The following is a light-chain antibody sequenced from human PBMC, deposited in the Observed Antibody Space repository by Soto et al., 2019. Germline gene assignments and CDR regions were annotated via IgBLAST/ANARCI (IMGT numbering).Light chain of an antibody. Sequence: QSVLTQPPSVSEAPGQRVTISCTGSSSNIGAGYEAHWYQQVPGTATKLLSYENNNQPSGVPDRFSGSKSGTSASLAITGLQAEDEAEYYCQSYDSSLSGYVFGTGTKLTVL. CDR3: QSYDSSLSGYV. CDR2: ENN. J-gene: IGLJ1*01. V-gene: IGLV1-40*01. CDR1: SSNIGAGYE.